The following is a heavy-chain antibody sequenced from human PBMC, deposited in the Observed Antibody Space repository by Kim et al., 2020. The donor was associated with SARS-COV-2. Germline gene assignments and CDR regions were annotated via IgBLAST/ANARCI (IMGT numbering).Heavy chain of an antibody. CDR1: GFTFSSYG. D-gene: IGHD2-2*01. CDR2: IWYDGSNK. CDR3: AREDIVVVPAIDY. J-gene: IGHJ4*02. Sequence: GGSLRLSCAASGFTFSSYGMHWVRQAPGKGLEWVAVIWYDGSNKYYADSGKGRFTISRDNSKNTLYLQMNSLRAEDTAVYYCAREDIVVVPAIDYWGQGTLVTVSS. V-gene: IGHV3-33*01.